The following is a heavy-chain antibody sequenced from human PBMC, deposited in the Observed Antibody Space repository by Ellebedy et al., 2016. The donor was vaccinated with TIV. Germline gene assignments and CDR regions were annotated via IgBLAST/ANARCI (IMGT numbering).Heavy chain of an antibody. J-gene: IGHJ6*02. CDR3: ARVARNYYGSGRGYYYYYGMDV. V-gene: IGHV4-59*01. CDR1: GGSISSYY. D-gene: IGHD3-10*01. Sequence: SETLSLTXTVSGGSISSYYWSWIRQPPGKGLEWIGYIYYSGSTNYNPSLKSRVTISVDTSKNQFSLKLSSVTAAATAVYYCARVARNYYGSGRGYYYYYGMDVWGQGTTVTVSS. CDR2: IYYSGST.